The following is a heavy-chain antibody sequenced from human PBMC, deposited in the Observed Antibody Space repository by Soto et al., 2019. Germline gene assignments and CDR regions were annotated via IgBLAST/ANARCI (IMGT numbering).Heavy chain of an antibody. CDR1: GFTFTSSA. CDR2: IVVGSGNT. Sequence: QMQLVQSGPEVKKPGTSVKVSCKASGFTFTSSAMKWVRPARGQRLEWIGWIVVGSGNTNYAQKFQERVTLTRDMSTSTAYMELSSLSSEDTAVYYCAAIPFYYESSGIGAFDIWGQGTMVTVSS. J-gene: IGHJ3*02. V-gene: IGHV1-58*02. CDR3: AAIPFYYESSGIGAFDI. D-gene: IGHD3-22*01.